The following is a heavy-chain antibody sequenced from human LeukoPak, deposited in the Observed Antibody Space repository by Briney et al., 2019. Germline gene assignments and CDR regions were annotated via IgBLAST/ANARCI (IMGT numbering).Heavy chain of an antibody. D-gene: IGHD1-1*01. CDR2: IKPDGSEK. CDR3: ARYCTFRTCSGTKYDY. V-gene: IGHV3-7*01. CDR1: GFSFSSYA. J-gene: IGHJ4*02. Sequence: GGSLRLSCAASGFSFSSYAMTWVRQAPGKGLEWVAHIKPDGSEKYYLDSVRGRFTISRDNAKNSLYLQMNSLRAEDSAVYYCARYCTFRTCSGTKYDYWGQGTLVIVSS.